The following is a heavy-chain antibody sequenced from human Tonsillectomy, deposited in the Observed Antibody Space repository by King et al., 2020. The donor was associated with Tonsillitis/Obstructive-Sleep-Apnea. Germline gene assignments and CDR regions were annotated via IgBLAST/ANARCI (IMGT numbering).Heavy chain of an antibody. J-gene: IGHJ1*01. CDR3: ARPSESSGYYRADYFQH. CDR2: ISYDGSNK. V-gene: IGHV3-30*04. D-gene: IGHD3-22*01. Sequence: VQLVESGGGVVQPGRSLRLSCAASGFTFSSYAMHWVRQAPGKGLEWVAVISYDGSNKYYADSVKGRFTISRDNSKNTLYLQMNSLRAEDTAVYYCARPSESSGYYRADYFQHWGQGTLVTVSS. CDR1: GFTFSSYA.